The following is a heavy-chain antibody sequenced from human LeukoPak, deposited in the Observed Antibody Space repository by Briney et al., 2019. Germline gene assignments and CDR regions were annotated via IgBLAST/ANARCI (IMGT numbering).Heavy chain of an antibody. CDR2: IWYDGSNQ. CDR1: GFTFSSYG. J-gene: IGHJ4*02. D-gene: IGHD6-19*01. Sequence: GRSLRLSCAASGFTFSSYGMHWVRQAPGKGLEWVAVIWYDGSNQYYADSVKGRFTISRDNSKNTLDLQMNRLRAEDTAVYYCARASSRSGWNVGNQYFDYWGQGTLVTVFS. CDR3: ARASSRSGWNVGNQYFDY. V-gene: IGHV3-33*01.